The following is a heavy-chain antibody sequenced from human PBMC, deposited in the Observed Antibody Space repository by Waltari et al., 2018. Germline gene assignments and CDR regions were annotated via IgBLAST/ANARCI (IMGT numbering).Heavy chain of an antibody. CDR3: ARASGGHHAFDI. D-gene: IGHD2-15*01. J-gene: IGHJ3*02. CDR1: GVSISSGGYS. Sequence: QVQLQESGPGLVKPSQTLSLTCTVSGVSISSGGYSWSWIRQHPGKGLEWIGYIYYSGSTYYNPSLKSRVTISVDTSKNQFSLKLSSVTAADTAVYYCARASGGHHAFDIWGQGTMVTVSS. V-gene: IGHV4-31*03. CDR2: IYYSGST.